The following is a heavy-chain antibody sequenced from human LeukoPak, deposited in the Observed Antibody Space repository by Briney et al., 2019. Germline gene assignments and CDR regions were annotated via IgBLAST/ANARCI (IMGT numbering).Heavy chain of an antibody. CDR1: GFTFSSYG. V-gene: IGHV3-48*02. D-gene: IGHD2-21*01. CDR2: ISSSSSTI. CDR3: ARDRVKLSNYYYYGMDV. J-gene: IGHJ6*02. Sequence: GGSLRLSCAASGFTFSSYGMHWVRQAPGKGLEWVSYISSSSSTIYYADSVKGRFTISRDNAKNSLYLQMNSLRDEDTAVYYCARDRVKLSNYYYYGMDVWGQGTTVTVSS.